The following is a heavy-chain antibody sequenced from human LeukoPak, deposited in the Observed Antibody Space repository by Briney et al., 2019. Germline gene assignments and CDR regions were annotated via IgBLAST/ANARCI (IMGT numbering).Heavy chain of an antibody. J-gene: IGHJ4*02. V-gene: IGHV1-46*01. D-gene: IGHD3-22*01. CDR3: ARGWLRTSSGYYYDYFDY. CDR1: GYTFTSYY. CDR2: INPSGGST. Sequence: ASVKVTCKASGYTFTSYYMHWVRQAPGQGLEWMGIINPSGGSTSYAQKFQGRVTMTRDTSTSTVYMELSSLRSEDTAVYYCARGWLRTSSGYYYDYFDYWGQGTLVTVSS.